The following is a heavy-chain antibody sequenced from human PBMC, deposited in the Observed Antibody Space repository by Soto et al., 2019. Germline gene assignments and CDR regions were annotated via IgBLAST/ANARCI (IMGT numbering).Heavy chain of an antibody. J-gene: IGHJ6*02. CDR2: IIPIFGTA. Sequence: QVQLVQSGAEVKKPGSSVKVSCKASGGTFSSYAISWVRQAPGQGLEWMGGIIPIFGTANYAQKLQGRVTITADESTSTAYMELSSLRSEDTAVYYCARGSPSGIAVAGTIPGPYYYYYGMDVWGQGTTVTVSS. CDR3: ARGSPSGIAVAGTIPGPYYYYYGMDV. CDR1: GGTFSSYA. D-gene: IGHD6-19*01. V-gene: IGHV1-69*01.